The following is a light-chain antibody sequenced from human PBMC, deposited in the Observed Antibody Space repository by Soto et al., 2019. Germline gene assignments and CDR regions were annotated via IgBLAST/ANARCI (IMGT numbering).Light chain of an antibody. J-gene: IGLJ3*02. CDR3: CSYAGSSTWM. CDR1: SGDVGTYNF. CDR2: EGN. Sequence: QSVLTQPASVSGSPGQSITISCTGTSGDVGTYNFVSWYQHHPAKAPKLMIYEGNKRPSGVSNRFSGSRSGNTASLTISGLQAEDEADYYCCSYAGSSTWMFGGGTKVTVL. V-gene: IGLV2-23*01.